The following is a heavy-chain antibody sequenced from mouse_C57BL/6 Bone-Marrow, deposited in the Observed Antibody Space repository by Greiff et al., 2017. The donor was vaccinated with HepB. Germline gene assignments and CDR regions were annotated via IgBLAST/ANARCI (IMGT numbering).Heavy chain of an antibody. CDR2: IHPNSGST. D-gene: IGHD2-5*01. Sequence: QVQLQQPGAELVKPGASVKLSCKASGYTFTSYWMHWVKQRPGQGLEWIGMIHPNSGSTNYNEKFKSKATLTVDKSSSTAYMQLSSLTSEDSAVYYCARRTYYSNLYAMDYWGQGTSVTVSS. J-gene: IGHJ4*01. CDR3: ARRTYYSNLYAMDY. CDR1: GYTFTSYW. V-gene: IGHV1-64*01.